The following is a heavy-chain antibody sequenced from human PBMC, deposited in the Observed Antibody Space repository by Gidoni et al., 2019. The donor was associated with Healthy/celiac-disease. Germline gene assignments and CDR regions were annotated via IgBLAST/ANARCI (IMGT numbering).Heavy chain of an antibody. Sequence: EVQLVESGGGLVQPGGSLRLSCAASGFTFSSYDMHWVRQATGKGLECVSAIGTAGDPYYPGYVKGRFTISRENAKNSLYLQMNSLRAGDTAVYYCARSHPTMVRGMDVWGQGTTVTVSS. J-gene: IGHJ6*02. D-gene: IGHD3-10*01. V-gene: IGHV3-13*05. CDR2: IGTAGDP. CDR3: ARSHPTMVRGMDV. CDR1: GFTFSSYD.